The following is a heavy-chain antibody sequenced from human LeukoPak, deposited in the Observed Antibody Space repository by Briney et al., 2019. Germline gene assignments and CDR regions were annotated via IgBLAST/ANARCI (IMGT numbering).Heavy chain of an antibody. CDR2: ISSGGRTI. V-gene: IGHV3-48*03. CDR3: AELGITMIGGV. Sequence: GGSLRLSCAASGFTFNNYEMNWVRQAPGKGLEWVSSISSGGRTIYYADSVKGRFTISRDNAKNSLYLQMNSLRAEDTAVYYCAELGITMIGGVWGKGTTVTISS. CDR1: GFTFNNYE. D-gene: IGHD3-10*02. J-gene: IGHJ6*04.